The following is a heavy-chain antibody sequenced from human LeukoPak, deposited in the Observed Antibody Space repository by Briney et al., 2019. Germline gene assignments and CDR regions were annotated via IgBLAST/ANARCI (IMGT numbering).Heavy chain of an antibody. CDR1: GFSFSSHS. J-gene: IGHJ4*02. D-gene: IGHD6-13*01. CDR2: ITSGDNYI. Sequence: MAGGSLRLSCAASGFSFSSHSMNWVRQAPGKGLEWISFITSGDNYIYYADSVKGRFTISRDNAKNSLYLQMSSLRAEDTAVYYCARGNTNSWYAVLDYWGRGTPVTVSS. V-gene: IGHV3-21*01. CDR3: ARGNTNSWYAVLDY.